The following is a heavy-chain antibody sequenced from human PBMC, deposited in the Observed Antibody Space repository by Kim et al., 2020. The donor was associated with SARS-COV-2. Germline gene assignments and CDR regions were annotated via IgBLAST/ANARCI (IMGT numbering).Heavy chain of an antibody. D-gene: IGHD5-18*01. CDR3: ARTGVSRGYSYGDWFDP. J-gene: IGHJ5*02. V-gene: IGHV4-39*01. CDR2: IYYSGST. CDR1: GGSISSSSYY. Sequence: SETLSLTCTVSGGSISSSSYYWGWIRQPPGKGLEWIGSIYYSGSTYYNPSLKSRVTISVDTSKNQFSLKLSSVTAADTAVYYCARTGVSRGYSYGDWFDPWGQGTLVTVSS.